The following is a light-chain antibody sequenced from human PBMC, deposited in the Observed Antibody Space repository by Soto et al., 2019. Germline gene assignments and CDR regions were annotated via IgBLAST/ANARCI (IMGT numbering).Light chain of an antibody. CDR3: QQYGSSPPWT. Sequence: EIVLTQSPGTLSLSPGERATLSCRASQSVSSSYLAWYQQKPGQAPRLLIYGASSRATGIPDRFSGSGSGTDLTLTISRLEPEDFAVYYGQQYGSSPPWTFGQGTKVEIK. CDR1: QSVSSSY. V-gene: IGKV3-20*01. CDR2: GAS. J-gene: IGKJ1*01.